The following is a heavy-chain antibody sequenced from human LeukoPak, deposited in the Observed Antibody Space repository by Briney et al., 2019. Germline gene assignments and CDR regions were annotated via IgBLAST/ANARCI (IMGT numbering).Heavy chain of an antibody. D-gene: IGHD6-19*01. CDR2: ISGSGGST. J-gene: IGHJ6*02. CDR3: AKAGGIAVAGTYYYGMDV. V-gene: IGHV3-23*01. Sequence: GGSLRLSCAASGFTFSSYSMNWVRQAPGKGLEWVSAISGSGGSTYYADSVKGRFTISRDNSKNTLYLQMNSLRAEDTAVYYCAKAGGIAVAGTYYYGMDVWGQGTTVTVSS. CDR1: GFTFSSYS.